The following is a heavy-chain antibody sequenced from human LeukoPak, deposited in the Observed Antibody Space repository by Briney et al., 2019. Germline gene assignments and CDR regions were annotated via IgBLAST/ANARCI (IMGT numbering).Heavy chain of an antibody. CDR3: ARCSVTKVDY. J-gene: IGHJ4*02. Sequence: PGGSLRLSCAASGDIFTGYSMSSGPQAPGKGLEWVSYISSSSSSKYYADSLKGRFTISRDNAKNSLYLQMNSLRAEDTAVYCCARCSVTKVDYWGQGTLVTVSS. V-gene: IGHV3-48*01. CDR2: ISSSSSSK. CDR1: GDIFTGYS. D-gene: IGHD4-17*01.